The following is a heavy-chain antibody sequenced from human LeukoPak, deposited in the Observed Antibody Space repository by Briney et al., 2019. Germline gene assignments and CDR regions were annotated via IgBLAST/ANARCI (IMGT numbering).Heavy chain of an antibody. CDR3: ARSHSLYYYDTSGPDAFDI. CDR1: GFTFSSYW. Sequence: GGSLRLSCAASGFTFSSYWMSWVRQAPGKGLEWVANIKHDGSEKYYVDSVKGRFTISRDNAKSSLYLQMNSLRAEDTAVYYCARSHSLYYYDTSGPDAFDIWGQGTMVTVSS. J-gene: IGHJ3*02. V-gene: IGHV3-7*01. D-gene: IGHD3-22*01. CDR2: IKHDGSEK.